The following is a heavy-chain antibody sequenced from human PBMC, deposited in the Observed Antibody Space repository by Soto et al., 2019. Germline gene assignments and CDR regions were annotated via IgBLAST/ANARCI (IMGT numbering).Heavy chain of an antibody. CDR3: ARDMRGVGPGYCSGGSCYDGYGMDV. CDR2: IYYSGST. J-gene: IGHJ6*02. CDR1: GGSISSYY. D-gene: IGHD2-15*01. V-gene: IGHV4-59*12. Sequence: PSETLSLTCTVSGGSISSYYWSWIRQPPGKGLEWIGYIYYSGSTNYNPSLKSRVTISVDTSKNQFSLKLSSVTAADTAVYYCARDMRGVGPGYCSGGSCYDGYGMDVWGQGTTVTVSS.